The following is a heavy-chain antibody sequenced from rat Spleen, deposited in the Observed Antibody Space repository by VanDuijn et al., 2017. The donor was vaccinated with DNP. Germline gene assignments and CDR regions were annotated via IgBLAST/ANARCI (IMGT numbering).Heavy chain of an antibody. D-gene: IGHD1-1*01. CDR2: IIYDGSRT. CDR1: GFTFSDYN. CDR3: ARHDYSALFGY. J-gene: IGHJ3*01. V-gene: IGHV5S10*01. Sequence: EVQLVESGGGLVQPGRSLKLSCAASGFTFSDYNMAWVRQAPKKGLEWVATIIYDGSRTYYRDSVKGRFTVFRDNANSSLYLQMDSLRSEDTATYYCARHDYSALFGYWGQGTLVTVSS.